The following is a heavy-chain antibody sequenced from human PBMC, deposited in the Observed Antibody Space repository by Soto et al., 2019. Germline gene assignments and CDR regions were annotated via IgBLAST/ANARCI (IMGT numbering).Heavy chain of an antibody. CDR1: GFAFNNYG. Sequence: PGGSLRLSCTVSGFAFNNYGINWVRQAPGKGLEWVSSISKSDYTYYSDSVTGRFTISRDNAKKSVSLQMNTLRVEDTAVYYCAREDSIIIPAVSDFWGQGTLVTVSS. V-gene: IGHV3-21*01. CDR2: ISKSDYT. CDR3: AREDSIIIPAVSDF. D-gene: IGHD2-2*01. J-gene: IGHJ4*02.